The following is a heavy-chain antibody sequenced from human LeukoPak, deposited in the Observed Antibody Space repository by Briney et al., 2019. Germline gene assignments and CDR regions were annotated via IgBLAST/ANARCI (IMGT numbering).Heavy chain of an antibody. V-gene: IGHV4-59*08. CDR2: IYHTGIT. D-gene: IGHD3-22*01. J-gene: IGHJ3*02. Sequence: PSETLSLTCTVSGDSISHYYWTWIRQPPGRGLEWIAFIYHTGITNYNPSLQSRVITSLDTSKNQFSLKLSSVTAADTAVYYCATYDSSGYYRDAFDIWGQGTMVTVSS. CDR1: GDSISHYY. CDR3: ATYDSSGYYRDAFDI.